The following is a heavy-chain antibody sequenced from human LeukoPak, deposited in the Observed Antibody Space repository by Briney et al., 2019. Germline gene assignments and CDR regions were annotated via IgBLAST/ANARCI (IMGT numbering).Heavy chain of an antibody. J-gene: IGHJ4*02. CDR1: GFRFDDYA. V-gene: IGHV3-9*01. CDR2: ISGNSGSR. Sequence: GGSLRLSCVVSGFRFDDYAMHWVRQAPGKGLEWVSGISGNSGSRDYADSVKGRFTISRDNAKNSLYLQMNSLGGDDTAFYYCARDKSGVAVTGPFDYWGQGTLVTVSS. D-gene: IGHD6-19*01. CDR3: ARDKSGVAVTGPFDY.